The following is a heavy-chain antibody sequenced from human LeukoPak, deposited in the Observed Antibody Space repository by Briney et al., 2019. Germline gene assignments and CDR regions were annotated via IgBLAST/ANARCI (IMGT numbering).Heavy chain of an antibody. CDR3: AKFWGSVAGTEDEY. D-gene: IGHD6-19*01. J-gene: IGHJ4*02. V-gene: IGHV3-7*01. Sequence: GGSLRLSCVASGFTFSSYWMTWVRQAPGKGLEWVANMRQDGNEKYYVDSVRGRFTISRDNAKNSLYLQMNSLRAEDTAVYYCAKFWGSVAGTEDEYWGQGTLVTVSS. CDR2: MRQDGNEK. CDR1: GFTFSSYW.